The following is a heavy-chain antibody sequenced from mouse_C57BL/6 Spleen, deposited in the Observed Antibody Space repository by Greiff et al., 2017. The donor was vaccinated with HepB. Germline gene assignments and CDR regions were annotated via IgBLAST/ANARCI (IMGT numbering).Heavy chain of an antibody. D-gene: IGHD2-5*01. Sequence: QVQLQQSGAELVKPGASVKISCKASGYAFSSYWMNWVKQRPGKGLEWIGQIYPGDGDTNYNGKFKGKATLTADKSSSTAYMQLSSLTSEDSAVYFCARGGPYSNYDFDYWGQGTTLTVSS. CDR3: ARGGPYSNYDFDY. CDR1: GYAFSSYW. J-gene: IGHJ2*01. CDR2: IYPGDGDT. V-gene: IGHV1-80*01.